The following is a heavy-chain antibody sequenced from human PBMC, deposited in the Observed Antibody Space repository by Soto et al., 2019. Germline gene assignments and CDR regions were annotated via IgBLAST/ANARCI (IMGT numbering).Heavy chain of an antibody. CDR2: ISAYNGNT. V-gene: IGHV1-18*04. CDR3: ARGYRIAYCGGDCYSPFDY. CDR1: GYTFTSYY. J-gene: IGHJ4*02. D-gene: IGHD2-21*02. Sequence: ASVKVSCKASGYTFTSYYMHWVRQAPGQGLEWMGWISAYNGNTNYAQKLQGRVTMTTDTSTSTAYMELRSLRSDDTAVYYCARGYRIAYCGGDCYSPFDYWGQGTLVTVSS.